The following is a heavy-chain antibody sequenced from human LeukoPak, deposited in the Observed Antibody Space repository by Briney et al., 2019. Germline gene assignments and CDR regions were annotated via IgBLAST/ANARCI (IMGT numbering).Heavy chain of an antibody. Sequence: SETLSLACTVSGVSISSSNSYWGWIRQPPGKGLEWVGSIYYSGNTYYNASLKSQVSISIDTSKNQFSLKVTSVTAADTAVYYCARQTGSGLFILPGGQGTLVTVSS. CDR2: IYYSGNT. CDR3: ARQTGSGLFILP. J-gene: IGHJ4*02. D-gene: IGHD3/OR15-3a*01. V-gene: IGHV4-39*01. CDR1: GVSISSSNSY.